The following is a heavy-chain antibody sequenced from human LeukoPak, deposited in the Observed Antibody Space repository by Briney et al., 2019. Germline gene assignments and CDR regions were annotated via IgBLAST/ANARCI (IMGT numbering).Heavy chain of an antibody. Sequence: ASVKVSCKASGYIFTNYYLYWVRQAPGQGLEWMGVINPVGGVTTYAQRFQGRVTMTRDTSTSTFDMELSSLKSEDTAVYYCARLRSYYDNSGFFEDYWGQGTLVTVSS. CDR3: ARLRSYYDNSGFFEDY. CDR2: INPVGGVT. V-gene: IGHV1-46*01. CDR1: GYIFTNYY. J-gene: IGHJ4*02. D-gene: IGHD3-22*01.